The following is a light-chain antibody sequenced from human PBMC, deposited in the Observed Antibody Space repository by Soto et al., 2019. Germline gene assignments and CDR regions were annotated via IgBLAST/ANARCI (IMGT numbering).Light chain of an antibody. Sequence: QAVLTQPPSVSGAPGQRVTISCTGSSSNIGAAYDVHWYQQVPGTAPRLLIYANTNWPSGVPDRFSGSRSATSASLAITGLQAEDEADYYCQSYDSRLSGYVFGTGTKLTVL. J-gene: IGLJ1*01. CDR2: ANT. V-gene: IGLV1-40*01. CDR1: SSNIGAAYD. CDR3: QSYDSRLSGYV.